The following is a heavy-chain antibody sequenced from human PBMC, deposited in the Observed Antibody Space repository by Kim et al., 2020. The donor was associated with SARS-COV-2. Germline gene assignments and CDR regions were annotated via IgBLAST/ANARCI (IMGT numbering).Heavy chain of an antibody. D-gene: IGHD3-16*02. CDR3: ARDRPLTFGGVIVDYYYYGMDV. J-gene: IGHJ6*02. V-gene: IGHV1-69*13. Sequence: SVKVSCKASGGTFSSYAISWVRQAPGQGLEWMGGIIPIFGTANYAQKFQGRVTITADESTSTAYMELSSLRSEDTAVYYCARDRPLTFGGVIVDYYYYGMDVWGQGTTVTVSS. CDR1: GGTFSSYA. CDR2: IIPIFGTA.